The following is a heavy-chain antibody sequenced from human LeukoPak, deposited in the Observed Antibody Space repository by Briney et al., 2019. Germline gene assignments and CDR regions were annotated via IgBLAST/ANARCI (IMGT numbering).Heavy chain of an antibody. V-gene: IGHV4-59*01. CDR1: GGSISTYY. CDR3: ARGSKYYGSGT. CDR2: IYYSGST. D-gene: IGHD3-10*01. J-gene: IGHJ5*02. Sequence: SETLSLTCTVSGGSISTYYWSWIRQHPGKGVEWIGYIYYSGSTNYNPSLKSRVTISVDTSKNQFSLKLSSVTAADTAVYYCARGSKYYGSGTWGQGTLVTVFS.